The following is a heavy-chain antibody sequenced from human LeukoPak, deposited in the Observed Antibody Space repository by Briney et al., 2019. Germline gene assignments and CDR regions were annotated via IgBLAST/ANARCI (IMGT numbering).Heavy chain of an antibody. D-gene: IGHD3-22*01. V-gene: IGHV3-66*01. Sequence: PGGSLRLSCAASGFTFSSYSMNWVRQAPGKGLEWVSVIYSGGSTYYADSVKGGFTISRDNSKNTLYLQMNSLRAGDTAVYYCARDYCYYDSSGWDYWGQGTLVTVSS. J-gene: IGHJ4*02. CDR1: GFTFSSYS. CDR3: ARDYCYYDSSGWDY. CDR2: IYSGGST.